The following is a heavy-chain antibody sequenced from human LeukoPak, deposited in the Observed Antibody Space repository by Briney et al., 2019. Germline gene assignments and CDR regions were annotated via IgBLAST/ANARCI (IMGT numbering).Heavy chain of an antibody. D-gene: IGHD6-6*01. Sequence: TSETLSLTCTVSGGSISNYYWSWIRQPPGKGLEWIGYIYYSGSTNYNPSLKSRVTISVDTSKNQFSLKLSSVTAADTAVYYCARDLFHSSSSPTDYWGQGTLVTVSS. CDR3: ARDLFHSSSSPTDY. V-gene: IGHV4-59*01. J-gene: IGHJ4*02. CDR2: IYYSGST. CDR1: GGSISNYY.